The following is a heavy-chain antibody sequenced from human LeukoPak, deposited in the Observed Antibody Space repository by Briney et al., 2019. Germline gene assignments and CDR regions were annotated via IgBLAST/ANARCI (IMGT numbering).Heavy chain of an antibody. Sequence: SETLSLTCTVSGYSISSGYYWGWIRQPPGKGLEWIGSIYHTGSTNYNPSLKSRVTISVDMSKNQFSLRLTSVTAADTAVYYCARDGTAGTNAWFDPWGQGTLVTVSS. CDR2: IYHTGST. D-gene: IGHD1-26*01. CDR3: ARDGTAGTNAWFDP. V-gene: IGHV4-38-2*02. CDR1: GYSISSGYY. J-gene: IGHJ5*02.